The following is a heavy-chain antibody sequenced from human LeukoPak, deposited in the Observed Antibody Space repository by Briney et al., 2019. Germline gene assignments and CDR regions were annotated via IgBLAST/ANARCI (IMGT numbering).Heavy chain of an antibody. CDR3: AREADRSGWYAGGMDV. J-gene: IGHJ6*03. D-gene: IGHD6-19*01. Sequence: SETLSLTCTVSGGSISSYYWSWIRQPPGKGLEWIGYIYYSGSTNYNPCLKSRVTISVDTSKNQFSLKLSSVTAADTAVYYCAREADRSGWYAGGMDVWGKGTTVTVSS. V-gene: IGHV4-59*01. CDR1: GGSISSYY. CDR2: IYYSGST.